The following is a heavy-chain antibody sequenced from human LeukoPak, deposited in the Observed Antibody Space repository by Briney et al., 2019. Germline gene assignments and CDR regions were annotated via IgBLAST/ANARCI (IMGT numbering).Heavy chain of an antibody. CDR3: AKSGIPGIAAAGTGQGFDY. J-gene: IGHJ4*02. D-gene: IGHD6-13*01. V-gene: IGHV3-23*01. Sequence: GGSLRLSCAACGFTFSSYAMSWVRQAPGKGLEWVSASSGSGGSTYYADSVKGRFTISRDNSKNTLYLQMNSLRAEDTAVYYCAKSGIPGIAAAGTGQGFDYWGQGTLVTVSS. CDR1: GFTFSSYA. CDR2: SSGSGGST.